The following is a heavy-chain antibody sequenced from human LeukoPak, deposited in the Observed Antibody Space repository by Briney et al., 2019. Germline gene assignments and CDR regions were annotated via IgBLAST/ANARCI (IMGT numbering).Heavy chain of an antibody. CDR2: IKQDGSEK. CDR1: GFSFSSYW. V-gene: IGHV3-7*03. D-gene: IGHD3-22*01. CDR3: AREMLSAYYDSSGFIRGYGMDV. Sequence: PGGSLRLSCAASGFSFSSYWMSWVRQAPGKGLEWVANIKQDGSEKYYVDSVKGRFTISRDNAKNSLYLQMNSLRAEDTAVYYCAREMLSAYYDSSGFIRGYGMDVWGQGTTVTVSS. J-gene: IGHJ6*02.